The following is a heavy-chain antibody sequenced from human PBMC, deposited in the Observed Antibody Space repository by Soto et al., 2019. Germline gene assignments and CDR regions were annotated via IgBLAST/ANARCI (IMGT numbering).Heavy chain of an antibody. Sequence: GGSRLSCAASGFIFENFGMSWVRQAPGKGREWISSISGSGFKKYYADSVKGRFTTSRDNSKRTVYLELNNLSAEDTAVYHCAKNQGVELVPLATVDWFDPWGQGSVVTVSS. D-gene: IGHD1-26*01. CDR1: GFIFENFG. J-gene: IGHJ5*02. CDR2: ISGSGFKK. CDR3: AKNQGVELVPLATVDWFDP. V-gene: IGHV3-23*01.